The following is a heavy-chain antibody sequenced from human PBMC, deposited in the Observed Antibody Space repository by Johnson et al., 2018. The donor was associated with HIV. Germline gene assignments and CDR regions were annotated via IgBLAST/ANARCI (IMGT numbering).Heavy chain of an antibody. CDR3: AKDRFMFLENPVDGFDV. Sequence: QVQLVESGGGVVRPGGSLRLSCVVSGFTFEDYGMHWVRQAPGKGLEWVAFIRYDGSNKYYADSVKGRFTISRDNSKNTLYLQMNSLRAEDTAMYYCAKDRFMFLENPVDGFDVWGEGTMVTLSS. J-gene: IGHJ3*01. D-gene: IGHD3-3*01. V-gene: IGHV3-30*02. CDR1: GFTFEDYG. CDR2: IRYDGSNK.